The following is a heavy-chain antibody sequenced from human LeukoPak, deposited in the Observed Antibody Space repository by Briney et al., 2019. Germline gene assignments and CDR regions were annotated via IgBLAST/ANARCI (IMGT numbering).Heavy chain of an antibody. Sequence: RGSLRLSCAASGFTFSSYSMNWVRQAPGKGLEWVSSISSSSSYIYYADSVKGRFTISRDNAKNSLYLQMNSLRAEDTAVYYCARPTTYSGSYSDYWGQGTLVTVSS. CDR2: ISSSSSYI. CDR3: ARPTTYSGSYSDY. J-gene: IGHJ4*02. V-gene: IGHV3-21*01. D-gene: IGHD1-26*01. CDR1: GFTFSSYS.